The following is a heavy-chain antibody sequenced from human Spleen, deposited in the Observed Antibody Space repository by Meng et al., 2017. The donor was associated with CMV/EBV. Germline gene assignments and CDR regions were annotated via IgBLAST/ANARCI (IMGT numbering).Heavy chain of an antibody. CDR2: ISSSGSTI. J-gene: IGHJ4*02. Sequence: GESLKISCAASGFTFSSYEMNWVRQAPGKGLEWVSYISSSGSTISYADSAKGRFTISRDSAKNSLYLQMNSLRAEDTAFYYCARGLLLDWGQGTLVTVSS. D-gene: IGHD2-15*01. CDR1: GFTFSSYE. V-gene: IGHV3-48*03. CDR3: ARGLLLD.